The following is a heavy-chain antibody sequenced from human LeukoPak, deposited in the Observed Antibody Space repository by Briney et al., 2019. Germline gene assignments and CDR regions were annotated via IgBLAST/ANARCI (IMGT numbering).Heavy chain of an antibody. CDR2: ISAYNGNT. Sequence: GASVKVSCKASGYTFTSYGISWVRQAPGQGLEWMGWISAYNGNTNYAQKLQGRVTMTTDTSTSTAYMELSSVTAADTAVYYCARMEDCSGGSCPNALSGFDYWGQGTLVTVSS. V-gene: IGHV1-18*01. J-gene: IGHJ4*02. CDR3: ARMEDCSGGSCPNALSGFDY. D-gene: IGHD2-15*01. CDR1: GYTFTSYG.